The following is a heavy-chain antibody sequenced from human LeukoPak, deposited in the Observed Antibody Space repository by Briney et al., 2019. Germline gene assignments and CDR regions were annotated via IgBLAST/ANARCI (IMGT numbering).Heavy chain of an antibody. CDR1: GYTFTGYY. CDR2: INPNSGGT. V-gene: IGHV1-2*04. D-gene: IGHD3/OR15-3a*01. Sequence: ASVKVSCKASGYTFTGYYKHWVRQAPGQGLEWMGWINPNSGGTNYAQKFQGWVTMTRDTSISTAYMELSRLRSDDTAVYYCARDLISYYYGMDVWGQGTTVTVSS. J-gene: IGHJ6*02. CDR3: ARDLISYYYGMDV.